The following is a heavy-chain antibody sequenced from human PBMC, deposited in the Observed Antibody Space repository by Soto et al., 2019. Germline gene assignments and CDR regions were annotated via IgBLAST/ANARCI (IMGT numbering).Heavy chain of an antibody. V-gene: IGHV4-59*02. Sequence: SETLSLTCTVSGGSVSSYYWSWIRQPPGKGLEWIGYIYYSGSTNYNPSLKSRVTISVDTSKNQFSLKLSSVTAADTAVYYGARERIAAAGTSWFDAWGQGTLVTVSS. J-gene: IGHJ5*02. CDR3: ARERIAAAGTSWFDA. CDR1: GGSVSSYY. CDR2: IYYSGST. D-gene: IGHD6-13*01.